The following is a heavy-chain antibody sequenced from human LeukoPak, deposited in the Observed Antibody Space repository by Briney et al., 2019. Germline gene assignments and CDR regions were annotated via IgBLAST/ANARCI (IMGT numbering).Heavy chain of an antibody. D-gene: IGHD3-22*01. Sequence: SETLSLTCTVTAGSISGYYWSWIRQPPGKGLEWIGYIYYSGSTNYNPSLKSRVTISVDTSKNQFSLKLSSVTAADTAVYYCAREGYYDSSGYYLNWFDPWGQGTLVTVSS. V-gene: IGHV4-59*01. CDR1: AGSISGYY. J-gene: IGHJ5*02. CDR3: AREGYYDSSGYYLNWFDP. CDR2: IYYSGST.